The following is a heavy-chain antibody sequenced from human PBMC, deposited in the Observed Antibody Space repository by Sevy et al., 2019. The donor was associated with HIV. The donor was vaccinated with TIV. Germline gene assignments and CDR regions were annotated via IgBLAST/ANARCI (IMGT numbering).Heavy chain of an antibody. CDR2: IYYTGST. CDR1: GGSISSYY. V-gene: IGHV4-59*01. D-gene: IGHD5-12*01. CDR3: ARAPPVRSGDDSLNWFAP. J-gene: IGHJ5*02. Sequence: ETLSLTCTVSGGSISSYYWSWIRQPPGRGLEYIGYIYYTGSTNYNPSLKSRVTISVDTSKNQFSLNLKSVTAADTAVYYCARAPPVRSGDDSLNWFAPWGQGTLVTVSS.